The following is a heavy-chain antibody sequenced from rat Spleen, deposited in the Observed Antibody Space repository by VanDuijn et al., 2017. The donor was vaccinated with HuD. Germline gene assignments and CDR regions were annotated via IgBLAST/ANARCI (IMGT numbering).Heavy chain of an antibody. V-gene: IGHV5-20*01. D-gene: IGHD5-1*01. CDR3: TTDRTGALMDA. J-gene: IGHJ4*01. Sequence: EVQLVESGGGLVQPGRSMKLSCVASGFTFRNYGMAWVRQAPKKGLEWVAFISYDGSSTYYRDSVKGRFTISRDNAKSTLYLQMDSLRSEDTATYYCTTDRTGALMDAWGQGASVTVSS. CDR2: ISYDGSST. CDR1: GFTFRNYG.